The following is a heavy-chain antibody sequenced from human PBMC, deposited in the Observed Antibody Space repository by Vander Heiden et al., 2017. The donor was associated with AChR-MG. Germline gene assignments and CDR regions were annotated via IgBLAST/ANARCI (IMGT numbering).Heavy chain of an antibody. CDR1: GFTFGDYA. CDR3: TPTYYDFWSGFY. V-gene: IGHV3-49*05. J-gene: IGHJ4*02. CDR2: IRSKAYGGTT. D-gene: IGHD3-3*01. Sequence: EVQLVESGGGLVKPGRSLRLSCTASGFTFGDYAMSWFRQAPGKGLEWVGFIRSKAYGGTTEYAASVKGRFTISRDDSKSIAYLQMNSLKTEDTAVYYCTPTYYDFWSGFYWGQGTLVTVSS.